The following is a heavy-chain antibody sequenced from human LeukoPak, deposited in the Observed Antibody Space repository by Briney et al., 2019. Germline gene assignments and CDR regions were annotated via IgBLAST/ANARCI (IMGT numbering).Heavy chain of an antibody. V-gene: IGHV4-59*01. J-gene: IGHJ6*03. CDR3: ARDSCSGGSCFNYMVV. CDR1: GGSISSYY. Sequence: SETLSLTCTVSGGSISSYYWSWIRQPPGKGLEWIGYIYYSGSTNYNPSLKSRVTISVDTSKNQFSLKLSSVTAADTAVYYCARDSCSGGSCFNYMVVWGQGATVTVSS. D-gene: IGHD2-15*01. CDR2: IYYSGST.